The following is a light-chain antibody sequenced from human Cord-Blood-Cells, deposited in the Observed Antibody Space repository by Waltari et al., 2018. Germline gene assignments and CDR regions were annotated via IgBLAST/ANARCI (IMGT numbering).Light chain of an antibody. CDR3: CSYAGSSNWV. Sequence: QSALTQPASVSGSPGQSITIPCTGTSSDVGIYNLVSWYQQHPGKAPKLMIYEGSKRPSGVSNRFSGSKSGNTASLTISGLQAEDEADYYCCSYAGSSNWVFGGGTKLTVL. J-gene: IGLJ3*02. V-gene: IGLV2-23*01. CDR1: SSDVGIYNL. CDR2: EGS.